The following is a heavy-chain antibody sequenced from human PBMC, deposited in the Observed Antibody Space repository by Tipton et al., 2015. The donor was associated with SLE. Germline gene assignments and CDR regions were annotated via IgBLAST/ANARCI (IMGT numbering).Heavy chain of an antibody. CDR2: ISSSGSTI. D-gene: IGHD2-2*02. CDR1: GFTFSDYY. J-gene: IGHJ4*02. V-gene: IGHV3-11*01. CDR3: ARAGIVVVPAAIGQDY. Sequence: SLRLSCAASGFTFSDYYMSWIRQAPGKGLEWVSYISSSGSTIYYADSVKGRFTISRDNAKNSLYLQMNSLRAEDTAVYYCARAGIVVVPAAIGQDYWGQGTLFTVSS.